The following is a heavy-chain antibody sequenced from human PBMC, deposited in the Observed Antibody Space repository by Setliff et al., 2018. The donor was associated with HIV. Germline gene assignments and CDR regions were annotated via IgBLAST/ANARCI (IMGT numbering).Heavy chain of an antibody. D-gene: IGHD1-26*01. CDR3: ARAKTSGTYYGWSY. V-gene: IGHV3-11*01. Sequence: GGSLRLSCAASGFTFSDYYMTWIRQAPGKGLEWISHISNSRTTTSYADSVKGRFTISRDNAKNSLYLQMNSLRAEDTAVYYCARAKTSGTYYGWSYWGQGTLVTVSS. CDR1: GFTFSDYY. CDR2: ISNSRTTT. J-gene: IGHJ4*02.